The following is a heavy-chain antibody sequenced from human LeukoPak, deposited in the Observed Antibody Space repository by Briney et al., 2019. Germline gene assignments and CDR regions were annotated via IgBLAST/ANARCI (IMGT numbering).Heavy chain of an antibody. CDR3: ARDYGDYSGAFDI. J-gene: IGHJ3*02. CDR1: GYTFTSYG. D-gene: IGHD4-17*01. V-gene: IGHV1-18*01. CDR2: ISANNGNT. Sequence: ASVKVSCKASGYTFTSYGISWVRQAPGQGLEWMGWISANNGNTNYAQKLQGRVTMTIDTSTSTAYVELRSLRSDDTAVYYCARDYGDYSGAFDIWGQGTMVTVSS.